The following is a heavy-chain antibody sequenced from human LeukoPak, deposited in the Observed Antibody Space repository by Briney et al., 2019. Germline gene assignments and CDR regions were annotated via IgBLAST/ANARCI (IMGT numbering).Heavy chain of an antibody. CDR1: GFTFSSYG. CDR3: AKDVGFGELFSYYYYMDV. D-gene: IGHD3-10*01. Sequence: GGSLGLSCAASGFTFSSYGMHWVRQAPGKGLEWVAFIRYDGSNKYYADSVKGRFTISRDNSKNTLYLQMNSLRAEDTAVYYCAKDVGFGELFSYYYYMDVWGKGTTVTVSS. J-gene: IGHJ6*03. CDR2: IRYDGSNK. V-gene: IGHV3-30*02.